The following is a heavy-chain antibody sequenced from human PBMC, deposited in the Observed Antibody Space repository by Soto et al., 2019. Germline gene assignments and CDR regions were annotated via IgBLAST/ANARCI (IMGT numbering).Heavy chain of an antibody. D-gene: IGHD3-10*01. CDR3: ARGRARGEIFRERSAEYFQH. Sequence: SETLSLTCAVYGGSFSGYYWSWIRQPPGKGLEWIGEINHSGSTNYNPSLKSRVTISVDTSKNQFSLKLSSVTAADTAVYYCARGRARGEIFRERSAEYFQHWGQGTLVTVSS. CDR1: GGSFSGYY. CDR2: INHSGST. J-gene: IGHJ1*01. V-gene: IGHV4-34*01.